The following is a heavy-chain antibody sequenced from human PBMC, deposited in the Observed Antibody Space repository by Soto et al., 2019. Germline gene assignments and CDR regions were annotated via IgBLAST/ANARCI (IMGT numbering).Heavy chain of an antibody. CDR3: AAVKYGSGSYYYFDY. J-gene: IGHJ4*02. CDR2: IVVGSGNT. Sequence: GASVKVSCKASGFTFTSSAVQWVRQARGQRLEWIGWIVVGSGNTNYAQKFQERVTITRDMSTSTAYMELSSLRSEDTAVYYCAAVKYGSGSYYYFDYWGQGTLVTVSS. CDR1: GFTFTSSA. D-gene: IGHD3-10*01. V-gene: IGHV1-58*01.